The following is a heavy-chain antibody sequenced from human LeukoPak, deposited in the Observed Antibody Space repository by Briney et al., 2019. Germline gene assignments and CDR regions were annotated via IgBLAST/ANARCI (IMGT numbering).Heavy chain of an antibody. D-gene: IGHD3-22*01. V-gene: IGHV3-48*04. J-gene: IGHJ3*01. CDR1: GFTFSSYS. Sequence: GGSLRLSCAASGFTFSSYSMNWVRQAPGKGLEWVSYISSSGSTIYYADSVKGRFTISRDNAKNSLYLQMNSLRAEDTAVYYCARVLSGYYYDAFDFWGQGTMVTVSS. CDR3: ARVLSGYYYDAFDF. CDR2: ISSSGSTI.